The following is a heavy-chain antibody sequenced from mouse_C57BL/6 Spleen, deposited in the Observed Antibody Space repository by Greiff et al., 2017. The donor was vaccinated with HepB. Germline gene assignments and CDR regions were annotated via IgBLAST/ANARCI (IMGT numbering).Heavy chain of an antibody. CDR2: IDPENGDT. D-gene: IGHD2-1*01. CDR1: GFNIKDDY. V-gene: IGHV14-4*01. CDR3: TTRGNNYAMDY. Sequence: VQLQHSGAELVRPGASVKLSCTASGFNIKDDYMHWVKQRPEQGLEWIGWIDPENGDTEYASKFQGKATITADTSSNTAYLQLSSLTSEDTAVYYCTTRGNNYAMDYWGQGTSVTVSS. J-gene: IGHJ4*01.